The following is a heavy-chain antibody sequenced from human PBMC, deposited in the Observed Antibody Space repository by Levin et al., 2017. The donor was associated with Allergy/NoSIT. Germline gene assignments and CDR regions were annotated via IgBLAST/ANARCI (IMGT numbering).Heavy chain of an antibody. D-gene: IGHD6-6*01. CDR1: GGSISSSNW. V-gene: IGHV4-4*02. J-gene: IGHJ5*02. CDR2: IYHSGST. Sequence: SETLSLTCAVSGGSISSSNWWSWVRQPPGKGLEWIGEIYHSGSTNYNPSLKSRVTISVDKSKNQFSLKLSSVTAADTAVYYCAREGVIVGYSSSSNWFDPWGQGTLVTVSS. CDR3: AREGVIVGYSSSSNWFDP.